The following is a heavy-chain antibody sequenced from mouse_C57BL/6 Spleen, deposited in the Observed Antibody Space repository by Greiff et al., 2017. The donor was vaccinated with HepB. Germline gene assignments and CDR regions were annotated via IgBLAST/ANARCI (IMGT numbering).Heavy chain of an antibody. CDR2: INPSNGGT. V-gene: IGHV1-53*01. J-gene: IGHJ4*01. CDR1: GYTFTSYW. D-gene: IGHD1-1*01. CDR3: ATPITTVVAYYYAMDY. Sequence: QVQLKQPGTELVKPGASVKLSCKASGYTFTSYWMHWVKQRPGQGLEWIGNINPSNGGTNYNEKFKSKATLTVDKSSSTAYMQLSSLTSEDSAVYYCATPITTVVAYYYAMDYWGQGTTVTVSS.